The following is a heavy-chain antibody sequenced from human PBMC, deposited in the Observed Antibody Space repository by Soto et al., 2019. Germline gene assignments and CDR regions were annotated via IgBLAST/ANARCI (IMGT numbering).Heavy chain of an antibody. V-gene: IGHV3-15*07. CDR1: GFTFENVW. D-gene: IGHD3-3*01. J-gene: IGHJ4*02. CDR2: IKSKADGETI. Sequence: EVQLVESGGGLVKPGGSVGLSRAASGFTFENVWMHWVRQAPGKGLEWVGRIKSKADGETINYAEPVKGRFSISRDDSKNTLYLQMNNLKTEDTAVYYCNAYCDFWGGHTPLWGQGTLVAVSS. CDR3: NAYCDFWGGHTPL.